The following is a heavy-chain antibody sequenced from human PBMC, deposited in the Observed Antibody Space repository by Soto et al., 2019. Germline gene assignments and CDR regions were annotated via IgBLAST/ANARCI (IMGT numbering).Heavy chain of an antibody. CDR2: IYYSGST. V-gene: IGHV4-31*03. CDR3: ARVLGDSSGYYDAFDL. Sequence: QVQLQESGPGLVKPSQTLSLTCTVSGGSISSGGYYWSWIRQHPGKGLEWIGYIYYSGSTYYNPSLKSRVTITVDTYKNQFSLKLSSVTAADTAVYYCARVLGDSSGYYDAFDLWGQGTMVTVSS. D-gene: IGHD3-22*01. CDR1: GGSISSGGYY. J-gene: IGHJ3*01.